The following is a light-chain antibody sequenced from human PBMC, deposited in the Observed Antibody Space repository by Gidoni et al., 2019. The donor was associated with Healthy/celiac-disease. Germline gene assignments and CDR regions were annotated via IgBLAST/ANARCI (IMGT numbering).Light chain of an antibody. CDR3: QSYDSSLSVV. J-gene: IGLJ2*01. CDR2: GNS. Sequence: QSVLTQPPPVSGAPGQRVTISCTVSSSNIGAGYDVPWYQQLPGTAPKLLIYGNSNRPSGVPDRFSGSKSGTSASLAITGLQAEDEADYYCQSYDSSLSVVFGGGTKLTVL. V-gene: IGLV1-40*01. CDR1: SSNIGAGYD.